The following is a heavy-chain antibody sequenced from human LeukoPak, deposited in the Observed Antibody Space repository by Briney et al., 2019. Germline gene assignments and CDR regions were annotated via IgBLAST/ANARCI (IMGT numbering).Heavy chain of an antibody. CDR3: LVVPAAIPKNWFDP. CDR1: AASISISSYY. Sequence: WESLSLTCTLSAASISISSYYSGWISQPPRKGLEWIGRIYYSVSTYYNPSLKSRVTISVDTSKNQFSLKLSSVTAAETAVYYCLVVPAAIPKNWFDPWGQGTLVTVSS. V-gene: IGHV4-39*01. D-gene: IGHD2-2*01. J-gene: IGHJ5*02. CDR2: IYYSVST.